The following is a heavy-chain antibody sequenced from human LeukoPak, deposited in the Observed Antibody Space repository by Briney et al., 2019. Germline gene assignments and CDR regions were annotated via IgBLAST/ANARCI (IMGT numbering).Heavy chain of an antibody. CDR1: GFTISTYW. D-gene: IGHD5-24*01. J-gene: IGHJ4*02. CDR3: TRVGYIDEGIDY. Sequence: PGGSLRLSCTASGFTISTYWMSWVRQAPGKGLEWVANIKQDGSKKSYVDSVKGRFTISRDNAKNSLYLQMNSLRAEGTAIYYCTRVGYIDEGIDYWGQGTLVTVSS. CDR2: IKQDGSKK. V-gene: IGHV3-7*04.